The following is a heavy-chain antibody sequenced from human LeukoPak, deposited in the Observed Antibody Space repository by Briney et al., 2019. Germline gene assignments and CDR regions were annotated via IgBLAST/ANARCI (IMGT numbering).Heavy chain of an antibody. J-gene: IGHJ4*02. D-gene: IGHD1-26*01. V-gene: IGHV3-9*01. Sequence: GGSLRLSCAASGFTFDDYAMHWVRQTPEKGLEWVSGISWNSGSVVYADSVKGRFTISRDNAKNSLYLQMNSLRREDTALYYCARRATTRHLDYWGQGTLATVSS. CDR2: ISWNSGSV. CDR1: GFTFDDYA. CDR3: ARRATTRHLDY.